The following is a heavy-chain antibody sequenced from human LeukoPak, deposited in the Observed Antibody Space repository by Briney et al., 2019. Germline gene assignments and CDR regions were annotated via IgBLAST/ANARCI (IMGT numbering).Heavy chain of an antibody. CDR2: IYPGDSDT. Sequence: GESLKISCKGSGYSFTSYWIGWGRQLPGKGLEWVGIIYPGDSDTRYSPSFQGQVTISADKSISTAYLQWSSLKASDTAMYYCARGRGMTTVTTRGWFDPWGQGTLVTVSS. V-gene: IGHV5-51*01. D-gene: IGHD4-17*01. J-gene: IGHJ5*02. CDR1: GYSFTSYW. CDR3: ARGRGMTTVTTRGWFDP.